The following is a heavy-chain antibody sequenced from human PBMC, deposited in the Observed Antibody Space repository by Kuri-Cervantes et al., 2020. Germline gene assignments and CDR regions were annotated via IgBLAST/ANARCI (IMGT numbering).Heavy chain of an antibody. J-gene: IGHJ6*02. CDR3: ASAYYGSGSPIYGMDV. CDR1: GYTFNNYA. V-gene: IGHV1-2*04. D-gene: IGHD3-10*01. CDR2: INPNSGGT. Sequence: ASVKVSCKASGYTFNNYAMNWVRQAPGQGLEWMGWINPNSGGTNYAQKFQGWVTMTRDTSISTAYMELSRLRSDDTAVYYCASAYYGSGSPIYGMDVWGQGTTVTVSS.